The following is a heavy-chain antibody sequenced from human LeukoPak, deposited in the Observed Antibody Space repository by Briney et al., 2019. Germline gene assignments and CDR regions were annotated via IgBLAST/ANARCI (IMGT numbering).Heavy chain of an antibody. V-gene: IGHV1-24*01. J-gene: IGHJ4*02. CDR3: ATGGGLVATILGTFFDY. CDR1: GYTLTELS. D-gene: IGHD5-12*01. CDR2: FDPEDGET. Sequence: GASVKVSCKVSGYTLTELSMHWVRQAPGKGLEWMGGFDPEDGETIYAQKFQGRVTMTEDTSTDTAYMELSSLRSEDTAVYYSATGGGLVATILGTFFDYWGQGTLVTVSS.